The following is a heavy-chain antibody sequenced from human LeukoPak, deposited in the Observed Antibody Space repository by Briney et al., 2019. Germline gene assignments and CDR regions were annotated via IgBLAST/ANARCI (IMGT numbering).Heavy chain of an antibody. V-gene: IGHV4-4*07. CDR3: ARDPGYGSGRYAGIYYYMDV. J-gene: IGHJ6*03. CDR1: GGSISSYY. D-gene: IGHD3-10*01. CDR2: IYTSGST. Sequence: PSETLSLTCTVSGGSISSYYWSWIRQPAGKGLEWIGRIYTSGSTNYNPSLKSRVTISVDKSKNQFSLKLSSVTAADTAVYYCARDPGYGSGRYAGIYYYMDVWDKGTTVTVSS.